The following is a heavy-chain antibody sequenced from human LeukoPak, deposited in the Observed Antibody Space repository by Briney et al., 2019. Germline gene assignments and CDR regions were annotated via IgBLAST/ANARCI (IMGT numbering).Heavy chain of an antibody. CDR2: IKEDGSEK. CDR1: GFTFSSYW. V-gene: IGHV3-7*03. D-gene: IGHD6-19*01. Sequence: GGSLRLSCAASGFTFSSYWMSWVRRAPGKGLEWVADIKEDGSEKYYVDSVKGRLTISRDKAQNSLYLQMNSLRAEDTAVYYCARRRAGYYFDYWGQGTLVTVSS. CDR3: ARRRAGYYFDY. J-gene: IGHJ4*02.